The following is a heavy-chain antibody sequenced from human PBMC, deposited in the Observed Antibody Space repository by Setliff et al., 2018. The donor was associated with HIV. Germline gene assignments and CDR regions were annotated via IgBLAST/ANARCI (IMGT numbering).Heavy chain of an antibody. CDR1: GGSFSGHY. J-gene: IGHJ4*02. V-gene: IGHV4-34*01. CDR2: VDQSGSI. D-gene: IGHD6-6*01. Sequence: SETLSLTCGVSGGSFSGHYWTWIRRPPGKGLEWIGEVDQSGSINYNPSLKSRATISVDKSKNQFSLKLSSVTAADTAVYYCARAVQLGYFDYWGQGTLVTVSS. CDR3: ARAVQLGYFDY.